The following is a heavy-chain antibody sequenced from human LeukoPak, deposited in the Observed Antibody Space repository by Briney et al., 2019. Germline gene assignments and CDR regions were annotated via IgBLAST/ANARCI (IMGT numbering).Heavy chain of an antibody. D-gene: IGHD3-22*01. Sequence: ASVKVSCKASGYTFTSYDINWVRQATGQGLEWMGWMNPNSGNTGYAQKFQGRVTITRDTSASTAYMELSSLRSEDTAVYYCARGVGYDSSGYYDNWFDPWGQGTLVTVSS. CDR3: ARGVGYDSSGYYDNWFDP. CDR1: GYTFTSYD. V-gene: IGHV1-8*01. J-gene: IGHJ5*02. CDR2: MNPNSGNT.